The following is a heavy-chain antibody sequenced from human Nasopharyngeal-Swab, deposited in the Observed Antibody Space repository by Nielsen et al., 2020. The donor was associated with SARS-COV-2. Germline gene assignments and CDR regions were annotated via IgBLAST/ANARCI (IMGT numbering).Heavy chain of an antibody. CDR3: ARRAVGGYHPNYYYGMDV. Sequence: WIRQPPGKGLEWIGTIFYTGGTYYSPSLRSRVTISVDTSNNQFSLKLSSVTAADTAVYYCARRAVGGYHPNYYYGMDVWGQGTTVTVSS. D-gene: IGHD5-18*01. CDR2: IFYTGGT. J-gene: IGHJ6*02. V-gene: IGHV4-39*01.